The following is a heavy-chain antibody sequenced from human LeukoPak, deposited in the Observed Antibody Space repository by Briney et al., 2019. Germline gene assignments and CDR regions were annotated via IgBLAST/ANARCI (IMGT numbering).Heavy chain of an antibody. Sequence: AGGSLRRSCAASGFTFSSYWMRWVRQAPGNGLEWVANIKQDGSEKYYVDSVKGRFTITRDNAKNSLSLQMNSLRVEDTALYYCARGGISIFGVVIYMDVWGKGTTVTVSS. CDR3: ARGGISIFGVVIYMDV. V-gene: IGHV3-7*03. CDR1: GFTFSSYW. CDR2: IKQDGSEK. D-gene: IGHD3-3*01. J-gene: IGHJ6*03.